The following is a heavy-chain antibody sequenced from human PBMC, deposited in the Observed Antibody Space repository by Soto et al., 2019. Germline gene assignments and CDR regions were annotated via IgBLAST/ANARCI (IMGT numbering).Heavy chain of an antibody. J-gene: IGHJ5*02. CDR3: AKDQLPTTVTTVGH. D-gene: IGHD4-17*01. V-gene: IGHV3-30*18. CDR2: ISYHGSDK. CDR1: GFTFSNYG. Sequence: QVQLVESGGGVVQPGRSLRLSCAASGFTFSNYGMHWVRQAPGKGLGWVAVISYHGSDKYYADSVKGRFTISRDKSKNTLYLKMDSLRAEDTAVYYCAKDQLPTTVTTVGHWGQGTMVTVSS.